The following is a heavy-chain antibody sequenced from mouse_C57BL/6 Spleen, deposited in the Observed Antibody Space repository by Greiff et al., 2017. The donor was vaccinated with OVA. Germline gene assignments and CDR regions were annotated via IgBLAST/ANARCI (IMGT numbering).Heavy chain of an antibody. CDR1: GFSLTSYG. J-gene: IGHJ4*01. CDR3: AKRGYDDYYAMDY. D-gene: IGHD2-2*01. V-gene: IGHV2-5*01. Sequence: VQRVESGPGLVQPSQSLSITCTVSGFSLTSYGVHWVRQSHGKGLAWLGVIWRGGSTDYNAAFMSRLSITKDNSKSQVFFKMNSLQADDTAIYYCAKRGYDDYYAMDYWGQGTSVTVSS. CDR2: IWRGGST.